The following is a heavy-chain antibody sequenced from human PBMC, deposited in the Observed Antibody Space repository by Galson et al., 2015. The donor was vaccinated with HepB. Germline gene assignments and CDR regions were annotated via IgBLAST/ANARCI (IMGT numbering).Heavy chain of an antibody. Sequence: LRLSCAASGFTLKTYWMHWVRQAPGKGLVWVSRCNGDGSSTNYADSVRGRFTISRDNAKKMLYLQMNSLRAEDTAVYFCARGWYHFDNWGQGTLVSVSA. CDR1: GFTLKTYW. J-gene: IGHJ4*02. D-gene: IGHD6-13*01. CDR2: CNGDGSST. V-gene: IGHV3-74*01. CDR3: ARGWYHFDN.